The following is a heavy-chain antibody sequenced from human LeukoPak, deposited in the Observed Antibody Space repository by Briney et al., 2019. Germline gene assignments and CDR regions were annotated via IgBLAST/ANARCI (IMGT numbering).Heavy chain of an antibody. Sequence: GGSLRLSCAASGFIVSSDHMNWVRQAPGKGLEWVAVIYKGGNTFYADPVKGRFTISRDNSKNTVYLQMNSLRAEDTAVYYCVRAPGATWGQGNLVTVSS. D-gene: IGHD3-10*01. CDR1: GFIVSSDH. V-gene: IGHV3-53*01. J-gene: IGHJ5*02. CDR3: VRAPGAT. CDR2: IYKGGNT.